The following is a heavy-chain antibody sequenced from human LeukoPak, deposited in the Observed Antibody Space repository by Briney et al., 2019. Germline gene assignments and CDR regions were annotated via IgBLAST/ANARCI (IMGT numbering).Heavy chain of an antibody. CDR3: AAGIGSRPEYFHY. Sequence: EASVKVSCKASGFTFTSSVMQWVRQARGQRLEWIGWIVVGSGNTNYAQKFQERATITRDKSTSTAYMELSSLRSEDTAVYYCAAGIGSRPEYFHYWGQGTLVTVSS. D-gene: IGHD1-26*01. J-gene: IGHJ1*01. CDR2: IVVGSGNT. CDR1: GFTFTSSV. V-gene: IGHV1-58*02.